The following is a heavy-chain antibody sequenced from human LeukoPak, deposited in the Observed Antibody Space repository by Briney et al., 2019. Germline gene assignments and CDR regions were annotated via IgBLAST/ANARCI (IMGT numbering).Heavy chain of an antibody. D-gene: IGHD2-2*01. CDR3: ARGGGSSTSVYYYMDV. J-gene: IGHJ6*03. CDR2: ISYDGSNK. V-gene: IGHV3-30*03. Sequence: GGSLRLSCAASGFTFSSYGMHWVRQAPGKGLEWVAVISYDGSNKYYADSVKGRFTISRDNSKNTLYLQMNSLRAEDTAVYYCARGGGSSTSVYYYMDVWGKGTTVTVSS. CDR1: GFTFSSYG.